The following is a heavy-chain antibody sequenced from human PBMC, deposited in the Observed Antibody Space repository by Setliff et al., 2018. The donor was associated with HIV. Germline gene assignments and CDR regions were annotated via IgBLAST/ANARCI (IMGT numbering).Heavy chain of an antibody. D-gene: IGHD6-13*01. J-gene: IGHJ1*01. Sequence: PGGSLRLSCAASGFTFHDYDMTWVRQGPGKGLEWVSYISSSGSTIYYADSVKGRFTISRDNAKNSLYLQMNSLRAEDTAVYYCAREMAATAHPDDPYFQHWGQGTLVTVSS. V-gene: IGHV3-48*03. CDR1: GFTFHDYD. CDR3: AREMAATAHPDDPYFQH. CDR2: ISSSGSTI.